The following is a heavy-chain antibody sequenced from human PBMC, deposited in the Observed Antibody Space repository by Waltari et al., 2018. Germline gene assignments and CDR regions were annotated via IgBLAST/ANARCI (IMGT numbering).Heavy chain of an antibody. V-gene: IGHV3-15*01. D-gene: IGHD1-26*01. CDR2: IKSKTDGGTT. J-gene: IGHJ3*02. CDR3: TRARGRAFDI. Sequence: EVQLVESGGGLVKPGGSLRLSCAASGFTFSNAWMSWVRQAPGKGLEWVGRIKSKTDGGTTDYAAPVKGRFTSSRDESKDPLYLQMNSLKTEDTAVYYCTRARGRAFDIWGQGTMVTVSS. CDR1: GFTFSNAW.